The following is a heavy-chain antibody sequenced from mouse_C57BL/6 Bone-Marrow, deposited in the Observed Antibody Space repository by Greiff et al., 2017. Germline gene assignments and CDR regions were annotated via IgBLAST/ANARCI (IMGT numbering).Heavy chain of an antibody. CDR2: FHPYNDDT. J-gene: IGHJ1*03. Sequence: QVQLQQSGAELVKPGASVKMSCKASGYPFTTYPIEWMKQNHGKSLEWIGNFHPYNDDTKYNEKFKGKATLTVEKSSSTVYLELSRLTSDDSAVYYCERKGNSNHWYFDVWGTGTTVTVSS. CDR3: ERKGNSNHWYFDV. CDR1: GYPFTTYP. V-gene: IGHV1-47*01. D-gene: IGHD2-5*01.